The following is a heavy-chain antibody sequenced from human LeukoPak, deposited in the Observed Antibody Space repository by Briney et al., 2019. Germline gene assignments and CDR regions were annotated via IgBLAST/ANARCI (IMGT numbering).Heavy chain of an antibody. CDR1: GGSISSYY. D-gene: IGHD5-18*01. J-gene: IGHJ4*02. CDR3: ARGSEDTAMVTGY. V-gene: IGHV4-59*01. Sequence: PSETLSLTCTVSGGSISSYYWSWIRQPPGKGLEWIGYIYYSGSTNYNPSLKSRVTISVDTSKNQFSLKLSSVTAADTAVYYCARGSEDTAMVTGYWGQGTLVTVSS. CDR2: IYYSGST.